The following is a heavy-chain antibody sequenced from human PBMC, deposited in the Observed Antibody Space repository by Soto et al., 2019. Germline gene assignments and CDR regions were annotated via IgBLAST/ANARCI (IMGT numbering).Heavy chain of an antibody. Sequence: EVQLLESGGGLVQPGRSLRLSCAASGFTFSSYAMSWVRQAPGKGLEWVSAISGSGGSTYYADSVKGRFTISRDNSKNTLYLQMNSLRAEDTAVYYCAKDLDDYGDYPGVFDYWGQGTLVTVSS. J-gene: IGHJ4*02. CDR2: ISGSGGST. V-gene: IGHV3-23*01. CDR1: GFTFSSYA. CDR3: AKDLDDYGDYPGVFDY. D-gene: IGHD4-17*01.